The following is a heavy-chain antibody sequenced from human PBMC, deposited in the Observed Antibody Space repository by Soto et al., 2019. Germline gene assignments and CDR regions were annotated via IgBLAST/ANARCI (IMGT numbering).Heavy chain of an antibody. V-gene: IGHV4-31*03. CDR1: GGSISSGGYY. D-gene: IGHD2-21*02. CDR2: IYYSGST. CDR3: ARSEVTHTLFHGMDV. Sequence: QVQLQESGPGLVKPSQTLSLTCTVSGGSISSGGYYWSWIRQHPGKGLEWIGYIYYSGSTYYNPSLKSRVTISVDTSKNQFSLKLSSVTAADTAVYYCARSEVTHTLFHGMDVWGQGTTVTVSS. J-gene: IGHJ6*02.